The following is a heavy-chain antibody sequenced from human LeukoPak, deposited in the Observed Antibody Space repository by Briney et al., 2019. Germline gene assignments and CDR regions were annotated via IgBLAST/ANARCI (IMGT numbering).Heavy chain of an antibody. Sequence: ASVKVSCKASGYTFTSYAMNWVRRAPGQGLEWMGWINTNTGNPTYAQGFTGRFVFSLDTSVSTAYLQISSLKAEDTAVYYCARDYGDYGLSGADAFDIWGQGTMVTVSS. J-gene: IGHJ3*02. D-gene: IGHD4-17*01. CDR1: GYTFTSYA. V-gene: IGHV7-4-1*02. CDR3: ARDYGDYGLSGADAFDI. CDR2: INTNTGNP.